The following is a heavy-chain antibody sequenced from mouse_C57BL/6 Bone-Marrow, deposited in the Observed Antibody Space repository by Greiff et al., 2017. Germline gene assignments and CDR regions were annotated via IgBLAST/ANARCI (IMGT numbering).Heavy chain of an antibody. CDR2: IHPSDSAT. D-gene: IGHD1-1*01. J-gene: IGHJ3*01. CDR1: GYTFTSYW. Sequence: QVQLQQPGAELVKPGASVKVSCKASGYTFTSYWMHWVKQRPGQGLEWIGRIHPSDSATNYNPKFKGKATLTVDKSSSTAYMQLSSLTSDDTAVYYCAIDYGSSYEAYWGQGTLVTVSA. V-gene: IGHV1-74*01. CDR3: AIDYGSSYEAY.